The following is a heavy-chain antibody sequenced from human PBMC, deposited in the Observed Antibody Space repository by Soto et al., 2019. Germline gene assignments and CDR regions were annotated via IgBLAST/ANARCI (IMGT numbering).Heavy chain of an antibody. D-gene: IGHD2-2*01. CDR1: GFTFSSYA. CDR3: AKARGSSTPAPGSY. Sequence: GGSLRLSCAASGFTFSSYAMSWVSQAPGKGLEWVSVISGSGGDTYYADSVKGRFTISRDNSKNTLSLQMNSLRAEDTAVYYYAKARGSSTPAPGSYWGQGTLVTVSS. J-gene: IGHJ1*01. V-gene: IGHV3-23*01. CDR2: ISGSGGDT.